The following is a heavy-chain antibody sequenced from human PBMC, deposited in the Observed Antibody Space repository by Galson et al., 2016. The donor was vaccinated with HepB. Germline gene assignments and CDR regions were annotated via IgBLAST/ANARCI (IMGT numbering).Heavy chain of an antibody. CDR2: ISGSSDRI. CDR3: ARFQYHSAKGSDF. J-gene: IGHJ4*02. D-gene: IGHD4/OR15-4a*01. V-gene: IGHV3-23*01. Sequence: SLRLSCAASGFPFNDYAMSWVRQAPGKGLEWVSGISGSSDRIYYADSVKGRFTISRDNSKNTLYLQMNSLRAEDTAIYYCARFQYHSAKGSDFWGQGTLVTVSS. CDR1: GFPFNDYA.